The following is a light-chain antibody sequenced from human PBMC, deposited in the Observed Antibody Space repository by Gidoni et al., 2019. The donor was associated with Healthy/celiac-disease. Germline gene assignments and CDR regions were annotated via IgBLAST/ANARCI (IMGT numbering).Light chain of an antibody. J-gene: IGKJ2*01. CDR2: DAS. V-gene: IGKV3-11*01. Sequence: EIVLTQSPATLSLSPGERANLSCRASQSVSSYLAWYQQKPGQAPRLLIYDASNRATGIPARFSGSGSGTDFTLTTSSLEPEDFAVYYCQQRSNWPYTFGQGTKLEIK. CDR1: QSVSSY. CDR3: QQRSNWPYT.